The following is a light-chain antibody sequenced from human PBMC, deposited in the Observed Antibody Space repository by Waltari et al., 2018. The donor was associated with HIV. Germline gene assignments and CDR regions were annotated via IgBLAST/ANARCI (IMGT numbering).Light chain of an antibody. J-gene: IGLJ1*01. CDR1: SSDVGGYNY. V-gene: IGLV2-14*01. CDR2: EVS. CDR3: CSYTSRTTYV. Sequence: QSALAQPASVSGSPGQSITISCTGTSSDVGGYNYVSWYQQHPGKAPKLLLSEVSNRPSGISNRFSGSKSGNTASLTISGLQAEDEANYYCCSYTSRTTYVFGTGTTVTVL.